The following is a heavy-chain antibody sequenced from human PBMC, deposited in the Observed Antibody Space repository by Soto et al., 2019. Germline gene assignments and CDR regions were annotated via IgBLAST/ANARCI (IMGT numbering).Heavy chain of an antibody. CDR1: GYTFTDYG. V-gene: IGHV1-18*04. J-gene: IGHJ2*01. D-gene: IGHD2-21*02. CDR3: ARDSPPLTHCGGDCYYIDH. CDR2: ISVYNGNT. Sequence: AAVKVSCKSSGYTFTDYGISWVRQAPGQGLEWMGWISVYNGNTNYAQKLQGRVTMTTDTSTSTAYMELRSLRSDDTAVYYCARDSPPLTHCGGDCYYIDHGGR.